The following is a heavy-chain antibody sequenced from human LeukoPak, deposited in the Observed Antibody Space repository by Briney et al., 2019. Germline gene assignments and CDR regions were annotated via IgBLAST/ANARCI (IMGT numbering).Heavy chain of an antibody. V-gene: IGHV3-30*18. D-gene: IGHD5-18*01. CDR3: AKDRVQLWLQGGLDY. CDR1: GFTFSSFG. J-gene: IGHJ4*02. Sequence: GGSLRLSCAASGFTFSSFGMHWVRQAPGKGLEWVAVISYDGSNKYYADSVKGRFTISRDNSKNTLYLQMNSLRAEDTAVYCCAKDRVQLWLQGGLDYWGQGTLVTVSS. CDR2: ISYDGSNK.